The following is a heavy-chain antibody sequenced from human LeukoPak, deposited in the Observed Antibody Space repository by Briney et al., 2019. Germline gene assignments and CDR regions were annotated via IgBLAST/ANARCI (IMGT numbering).Heavy chain of an antibody. CDR1: GFTFDDYA. Sequence: PGGSLRLSCVASGFTFDDYAMHWVRQAPGKGLEWVSGISWNSGSIGYADSVKGRFTISRDNAKNSLYLQMNSLRAEDMALYYCAKAGYQDYSNYADIVDAFDIWGQGTMVTVSS. D-gene: IGHD4-11*01. CDR3: AKAGYQDYSNYADIVDAFDI. CDR2: ISWNSGSI. J-gene: IGHJ3*02. V-gene: IGHV3-9*03.